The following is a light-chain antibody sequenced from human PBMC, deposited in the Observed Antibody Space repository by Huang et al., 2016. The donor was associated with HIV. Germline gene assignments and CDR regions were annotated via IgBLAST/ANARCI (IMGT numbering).Light chain of an antibody. CDR1: QSVSTN. J-gene: IGKJ3*01. Sequence: TMMTQSPATLSLSPGQGATLSCRASQSVSTNLAWYQQKPGQAPKLLIYDASTRATGISARFRGSGSGTEFTLTISSLQSEDFAVYFCHQYSDWPITFGRGTTVDLK. V-gene: IGKV3-15*01. CDR3: HQYSDWPIT. CDR2: DAS.